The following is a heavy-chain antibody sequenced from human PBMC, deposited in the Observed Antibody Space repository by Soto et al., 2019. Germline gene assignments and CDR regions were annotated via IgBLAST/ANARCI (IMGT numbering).Heavy chain of an antibody. CDR1: GYTFTSYG. V-gene: IGHV1-18*01. D-gene: IGHD6-13*01. CDR2: ISAYNGNT. CDR3: ARDLRQQLVNPYFDY. J-gene: IGHJ4*02. Sequence: ASVKVSCKASGYTFTSYGISWVRQAPGQGLEWMGWISAYNGNTNYAQKLQGRVTMTTDTSTSTAYMELRSLRSDDTAVYYCARDLRQQLVNPYFDYWGQGTLVTVSS.